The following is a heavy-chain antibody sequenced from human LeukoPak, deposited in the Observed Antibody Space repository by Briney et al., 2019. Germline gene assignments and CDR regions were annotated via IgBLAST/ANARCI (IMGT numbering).Heavy chain of an antibody. CDR3: ARGGYCSSTSCYRGWFDP. J-gene: IGHJ5*02. D-gene: IGHD2-2*01. CDR1: GYTFTNYG. CDR2: ISAYNGNT. Sequence: GASVKVSCKASGYTFTNYGITWVRQAPGQGLEWMGWISAYNGNTNYAQKLQGRVTMTTDTSTSTAYMELRSLRSDDTAVYYCARGGYCSSTSCYRGWFDPWGQGTLVTVSS. V-gene: IGHV1-18*01.